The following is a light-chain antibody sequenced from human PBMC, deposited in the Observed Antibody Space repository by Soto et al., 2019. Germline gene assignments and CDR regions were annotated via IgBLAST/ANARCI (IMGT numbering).Light chain of an antibody. CDR3: QQYNNWPPYA. CDR2: GAS. J-gene: IGKJ2*01. CDR1: QSINTN. Sequence: EIVMTQSPATLSVSPGERATLSCRASQSINTNLAWYQQRPGQAPRLLVYGASTRAATFPARFSGSGSGTEFTLTIRSLQSEDSAVYYCQQYNNWPPYAFGQGPSWRS. V-gene: IGKV3-15*01.